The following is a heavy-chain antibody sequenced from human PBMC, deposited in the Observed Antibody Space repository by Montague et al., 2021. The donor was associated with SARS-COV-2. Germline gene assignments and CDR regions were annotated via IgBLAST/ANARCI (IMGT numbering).Heavy chain of an antibody. J-gene: IGHJ4*01. CDR1: GDSVSSDTAA. D-gene: IGHD4-17*01. CDR2: TFYRSQWTS. V-gene: IGHV6-1*01. CDR3: VRDTGSAQAGFDA. Sequence: CAISGDSVSSDTAAWHWIRQSPSRGLEWLGRTFYRSQWTSDYATSVEGRISIDPDTSKNQFFLHLRSVTPEDTGVYYCVRDTGSAQAGFDAWGQGTLVTVSS.